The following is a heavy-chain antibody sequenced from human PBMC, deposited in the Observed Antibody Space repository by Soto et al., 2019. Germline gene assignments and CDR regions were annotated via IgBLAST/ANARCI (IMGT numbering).Heavy chain of an antibody. D-gene: IGHD1-7*01. J-gene: IGHJ5*02. CDR2: IYYSGST. V-gene: IGHV4-61*01. CDR3: ARDWSLDNWNYVFDP. Sequence: SETLSLTCTVSGGSVSSGSYYWSWIRQPPGKGLEWIGYIYYSGSTNYNPSLKSRVTISVDTSKNQFSLKLSSVTAADTAVYYCARDWSLDNWNYVFDPWGQGTLVTVSS. CDR1: GGSVSSGSYY.